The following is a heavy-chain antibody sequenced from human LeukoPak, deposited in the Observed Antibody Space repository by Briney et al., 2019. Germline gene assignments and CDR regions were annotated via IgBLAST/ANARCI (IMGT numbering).Heavy chain of an antibody. CDR3: AKDRAWLRFWEYYYYGMDV. V-gene: IGHV3-30*18. J-gene: IGHJ6*04. Sequence: PGGSLRLSCAASGFTFSSYGMHWVRQAPGKGLEWVAVISYDGSNKYYADSVKGRFTISRDNSKDTLYLQMNSLRAEDTAVYYCAKDRAWLRFWEYYYYGMDVWGKGTTVTVSS. D-gene: IGHD3-3*01. CDR2: ISYDGSNK. CDR1: GFTFSSYG.